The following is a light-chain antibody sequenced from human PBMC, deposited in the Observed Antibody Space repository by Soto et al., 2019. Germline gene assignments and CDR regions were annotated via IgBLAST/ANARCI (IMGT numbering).Light chain of an antibody. CDR2: EVS. J-gene: IGLJ1*01. CDR1: SSDVGGYNY. CDR3: NSYTSTSTGV. V-gene: IGLV2-14*01. Sequence: QSALTQPASVSGSPGQSITSSCTGTSSDVGGYNYVSWYQQHPGKAPKLIIYEVSNRPSGVSNRFSGSKSGNTASLTISGLQAEDEADYYCNSYTSTSTGVFGTATKVTVL.